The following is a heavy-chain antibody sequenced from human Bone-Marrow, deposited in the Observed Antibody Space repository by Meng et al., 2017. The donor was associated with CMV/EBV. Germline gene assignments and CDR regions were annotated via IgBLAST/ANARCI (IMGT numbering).Heavy chain of an antibody. V-gene: IGHV3-30*04. CDR3: ARGRRYCSSISCQTYFDY. CDR1: GFTFSRYA. CDR2: IVYDGSNK. Sequence: GESLKISCAASGFTFSRYAMHWVRQAPGKGLEWVAVIVYDGSNKYYADSVKGRFTISRDNSKNALYLQMNSLRAEDTAIYSCARGRRYCSSISCQTYFDYWGQGTLVTVSS. D-gene: IGHD2-2*01. J-gene: IGHJ4*02.